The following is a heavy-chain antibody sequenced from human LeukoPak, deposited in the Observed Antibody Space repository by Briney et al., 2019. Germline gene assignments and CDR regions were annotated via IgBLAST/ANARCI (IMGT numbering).Heavy chain of an antibody. CDR1: GFTVSSNY. J-gene: IGHJ6*02. CDR3: AGERVYHGSGGGLSEALLWYYYGMDV. Sequence: PGGSLRLSCAASGFTVSSNYMSWVRQAPGKGLEWVSSVYNDGSTNYAASAKGRFTMSRDNSKNTLYLQMNSLRAEDTAVYYCAGERVYHGSGGGLSEALLWYYYGMDVWGQGTTVTVSS. CDR2: VYNDGST. V-gene: IGHV3-53*01. D-gene: IGHD3-10*01.